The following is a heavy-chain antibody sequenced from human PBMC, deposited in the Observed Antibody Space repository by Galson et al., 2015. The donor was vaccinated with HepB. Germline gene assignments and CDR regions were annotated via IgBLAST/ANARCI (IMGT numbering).Heavy chain of an antibody. CDR3: AKYQGIRGFSDYFHH. J-gene: IGHJ4*02. V-gene: IGHV3-23*01. CDR1: GFTFDDYA. CDR2: ISGSGSST. D-gene: IGHD3-10*01. Sequence: SLRLSCAASGFTFDDYAMHWVRQAPGKGLEWVSGISGSGSSTYYADSVKGRFTISRDNSKNTLSLQMNSLRAEDTAVYFCAKYQGIRGFSDYFHHWGQGTLVTVSS.